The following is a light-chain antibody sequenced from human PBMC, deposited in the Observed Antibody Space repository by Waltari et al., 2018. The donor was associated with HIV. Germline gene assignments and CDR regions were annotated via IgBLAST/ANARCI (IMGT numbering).Light chain of an antibody. V-gene: IGLV1-40*01. CDR1: SSNIAAGYD. J-gene: IGLJ3*02. CDR3: QSYDSRLIGWV. Sequence: QSVLTQPPSVPGGPGQRVTIHCTWSSSNIAAGYDVLWYQQFPGTAPQVLIYANTNRPAGVPDRFSGSKSGYSASLVITVLQAEDDADYYCQSYDSRLIGWVFGGGTKLTVL. CDR2: ANT.